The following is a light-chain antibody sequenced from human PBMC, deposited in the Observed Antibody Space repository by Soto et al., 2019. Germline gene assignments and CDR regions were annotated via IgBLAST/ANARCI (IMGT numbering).Light chain of an antibody. CDR2: GAS. CDR1: QSVGSNY. Sequence: EFVFTQSPGTLSLSPGERATLSCRASQSVGSNYLAWYQQKPGQAPRLIIYGASSREIGILDRFSGSGSGTEFTLTISRLEPEDFAVYYCQQYGSSTVTFGQGTRLEIK. J-gene: IGKJ5*01. V-gene: IGKV3-20*01. CDR3: QQYGSSTVT.